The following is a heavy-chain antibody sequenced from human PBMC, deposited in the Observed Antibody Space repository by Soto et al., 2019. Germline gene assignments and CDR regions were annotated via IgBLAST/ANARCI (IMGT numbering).Heavy chain of an antibody. J-gene: IGHJ4*02. V-gene: IGHV4-39*01. D-gene: IGHD6-13*01. CDR1: GGSISSSSYY. Sequence: SETLSLTCTVSGGSISSSSYYWGWIRQPPGKGLEWIGSIYYSGSTYYNPSLKSRVTISVDTSKNQFSLKLSSVTAADTAVYYCARARATIAAAAIFDCWGQGTLVTVSS. CDR3: ARARATIAAAAIFDC. CDR2: IYYSGST.